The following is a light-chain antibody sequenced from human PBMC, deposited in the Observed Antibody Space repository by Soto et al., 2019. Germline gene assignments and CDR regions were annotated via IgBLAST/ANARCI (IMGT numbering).Light chain of an antibody. Sequence: QSALTQPASVSGSPGQSITVSCTGTSSDVGDYNYVSWYQQRPGKAPKLMIFDVSNRPSGVSNRSSGSKSGNTASLTISGLQPEDEADYYCSSYTSSSLYVFGTGTKVTVL. J-gene: IGLJ1*01. CDR2: DVS. CDR1: SSDVGDYNY. V-gene: IGLV2-14*01. CDR3: SSYTSSSLYV.